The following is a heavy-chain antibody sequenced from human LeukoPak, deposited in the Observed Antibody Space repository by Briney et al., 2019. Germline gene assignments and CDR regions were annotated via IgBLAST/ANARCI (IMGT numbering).Heavy chain of an antibody. CDR3: ARVRPHPIIDV. J-gene: IGHJ6*03. Sequence: GGSLRLSCADSGFTFSDYHMSWIRQAPGKGLEWVSYISTSGSTIQYAGSVKGRFAISRDNSKNTLYLQMNSLRAEDTAVYYCARVRPHPIIDVWGKGTTVTVSS. D-gene: IGHD6-6*01. CDR1: GFTFSDYH. V-gene: IGHV3-11*01. CDR2: ISTSGSTI.